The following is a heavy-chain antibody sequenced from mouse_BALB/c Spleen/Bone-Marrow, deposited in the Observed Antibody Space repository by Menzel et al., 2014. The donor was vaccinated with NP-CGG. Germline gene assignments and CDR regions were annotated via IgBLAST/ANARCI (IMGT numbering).Heavy chain of an antibody. D-gene: IGHD2-14*01. J-gene: IGHJ2*01. CDR3: VAYYRYEYYFDY. Sequence: EVKLQESGAELVRPGALVKLSCKASGFNIKDYYMHWVKQGPEQGLEWIGWIDPVNGNTIYDPKFQGKASITADTSSNTAYLQLSSLTSEDTAVYYCVAYYRYEYYFDYWGQGTTLTVSS. V-gene: IGHV14-1*02. CDR2: IDPVNGNT. CDR1: GFNIKDYY.